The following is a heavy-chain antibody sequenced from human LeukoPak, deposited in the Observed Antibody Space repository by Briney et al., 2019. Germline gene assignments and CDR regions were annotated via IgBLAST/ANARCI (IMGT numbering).Heavy chain of an antibody. Sequence: ASVKVSCKASGDTFSSYAISWVRQAPGQGLEWMGGIIPIFGTANYAQKFQGRVTITADKSTSTAYMELSSLRSEDTAVYYCATLQAIENWFDPWGQGTLVTVSS. D-gene: IGHD2-2*02. CDR2: IIPIFGTA. CDR3: ATLQAIENWFDP. V-gene: IGHV1-69*06. J-gene: IGHJ5*02. CDR1: GDTFSSYA.